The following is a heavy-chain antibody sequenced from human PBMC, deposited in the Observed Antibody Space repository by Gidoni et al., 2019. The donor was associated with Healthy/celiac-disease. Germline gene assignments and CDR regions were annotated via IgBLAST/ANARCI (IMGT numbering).Heavy chain of an antibody. CDR2: IIPILGIA. J-gene: IGHJ3*02. Sequence: QVQLVQAGAEVKKPGSSVKVSCKASGGTFSSYAISGVRQAPGQGLEWMGRIIPILGIANYAQKFQGRVSITADKSTSTAYMELSSLRSEDTAVYYCASEQWLAPFDIWGQGTMVTVSS. CDR3: ASEQWLAPFDI. D-gene: IGHD6-19*01. V-gene: IGHV1-69*04. CDR1: GGTFSSYA.